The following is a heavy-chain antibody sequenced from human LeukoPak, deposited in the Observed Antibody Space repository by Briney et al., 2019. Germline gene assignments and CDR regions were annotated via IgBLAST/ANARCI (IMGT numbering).Heavy chain of an antibody. CDR3: AKHYSDGRTGYSDV. D-gene: IGHD3-22*01. CDR1: GFTFSSYV. V-gene: IGHV3-23*01. CDR2: IIVGGGRT. J-gene: IGHJ2*01. Sequence: GGSLRLSCAASGFTFSSYVMNGVRQAPGEGLEWVSGIIVGGGRTYYTESVRGRVTLSRENSKKTLYLQKKGLRDPGTPVYNIAKHYSDGRTGYSDVWGRGTLVTVSS.